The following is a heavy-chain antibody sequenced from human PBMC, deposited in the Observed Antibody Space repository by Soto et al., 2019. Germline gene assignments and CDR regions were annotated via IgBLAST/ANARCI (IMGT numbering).Heavy chain of an antibody. J-gene: IGHJ4*02. CDR1: GFSFSSYA. CDR3: AKGRGSGGSCNNY. CDR2: ISGSGGYT. Sequence: GGSLILSCAASGFSFSSYAMSWVRPAPGKGLEWVSGISGSGGYTYYADSVKGRFTISRDDSKNTLFLQMNSLRAEDTAIYYCAKGRGSGGSCNNYWGQGTLVNVAS. V-gene: IGHV3-23*01. D-gene: IGHD2-15*01.